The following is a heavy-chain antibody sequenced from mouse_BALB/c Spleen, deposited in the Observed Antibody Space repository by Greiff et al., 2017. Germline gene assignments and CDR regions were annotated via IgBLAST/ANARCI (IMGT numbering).Heavy chain of an antibody. CDR3: ARQTRREGYYFDY. J-gene: IGHJ2*01. Sequence: EVMLVESGGGLVQPGGSLKLSCAASGFTFSSYTMSWVRQTPEKRLEWVAYISNGGGSTYYPDTVKGRFTISRDNAKNTLYLQMSSLKSEDTAMYYCARQTRREGYYFDYWGQGTTLTVSS. CDR2: ISNGGGST. CDR1: GFTFSSYT. V-gene: IGHV5-12-2*01. D-gene: IGHD2-12*01.